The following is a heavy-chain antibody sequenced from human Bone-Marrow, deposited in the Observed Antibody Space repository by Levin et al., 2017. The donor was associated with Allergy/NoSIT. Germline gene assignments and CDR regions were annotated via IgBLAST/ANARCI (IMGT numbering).Heavy chain of an antibody. CDR1: GGSISSYY. Sequence: SQTLSLTCTVSGGSISSYYWSWIRQPPGKGLEWIGYIYYSGSTNYNPSLKSRVTISVDTSKNQFSLKLSSVTAADTAVYYCARLRLGELSRPTYYYYYYGMDVWGQGTTVTVSS. V-gene: IGHV4-59*01. CDR2: IYYSGST. D-gene: IGHD3-16*02. CDR3: ARLRLGELSRPTYYYYYYGMDV. J-gene: IGHJ6*02.